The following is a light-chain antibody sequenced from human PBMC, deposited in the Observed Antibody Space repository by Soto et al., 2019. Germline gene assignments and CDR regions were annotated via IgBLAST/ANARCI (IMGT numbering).Light chain of an antibody. V-gene: IGKV1-39*01. CDR1: QSISSY. Sequence: TQARSACSSWGSAKHYITGRASQSISSYLNWYQQKPGKAPKLLIYAASSLQSGVPSRFSGSGSGTDFTLTISSLQSEDFATYYCQQSYSTPLTFGGGTKVDIK. CDR3: QQSYSTPLT. J-gene: IGKJ4*01. CDR2: AAS.